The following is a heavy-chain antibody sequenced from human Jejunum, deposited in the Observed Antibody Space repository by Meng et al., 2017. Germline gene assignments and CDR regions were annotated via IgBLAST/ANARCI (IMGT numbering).Heavy chain of an antibody. V-gene: IGHV4-4*02. D-gene: IGHD3-10*01. CDR3: ARVISMARGTLIGVWFDP. J-gene: IGHJ5*02. Sequence: QGQLQGSGPGLVKPSGTLSLTCSVSGASVTNDNWWSWVRQPPGKGLEWIGEIFHTGIINYNPSLKSRVTISLDKSKNQLYLNLNSVTAADTAVYYCARVISMARGTLIGVWFDPWGQGTLVTVSS. CDR1: GASVTNDNW. CDR2: IFHTGII.